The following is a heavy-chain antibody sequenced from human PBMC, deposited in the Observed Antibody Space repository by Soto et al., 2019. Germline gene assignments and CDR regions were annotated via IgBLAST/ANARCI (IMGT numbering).Heavy chain of an antibody. J-gene: IGHJ5*02. CDR1: GGSISSSSYY. CDR3: ARLGRSSGYYNWFDP. V-gene: IGHV4-39*01. Sequence: PSETLSLTCTVSGGSISSSSYYWGWIRQPPGKGLEWIGSIYYSGSTYYNPSLKSRVTISVDTSKNQFSLKLSSVTAADTAVYYCARLGRSSGYYNWFDPWGQGTLVTVSS. D-gene: IGHD3-22*01. CDR2: IYYSGST.